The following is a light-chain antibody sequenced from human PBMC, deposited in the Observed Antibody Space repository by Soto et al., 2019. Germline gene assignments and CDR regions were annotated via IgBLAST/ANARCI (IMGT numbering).Light chain of an antibody. V-gene: IGKV3-15*01. CDR2: GAS. CDR1: QSLXSN. CDR3: QQYNNWPTWT. J-gene: IGKJ1*01. Sequence: IVMTQSPATLSVSPGESVTLSCRASQSLXSNFPWYQQKPGQAPRVLISGASTRATGIPARFSGSGSGTEFTLTISSLQSEDFAVYYCQQYNNWPTWTFGQGTKVDIK.